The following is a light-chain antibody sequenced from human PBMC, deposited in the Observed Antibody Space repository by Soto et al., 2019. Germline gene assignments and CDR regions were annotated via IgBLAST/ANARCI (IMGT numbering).Light chain of an antibody. CDR3: SSWDDGLSGPV. V-gene: IGLV1-47*01. Sequence: HSVLTQPPSASGTPGQRATISCSGSAFNIGSNFVYWYRQFPGMAPKLLIYRSNQRPSGVPERFSASKSGTSASLAITGLRSEDEADYYCSSWDDGLSGPVFGGGTKVTVL. J-gene: IGLJ3*02. CDR2: RSN. CDR1: AFNIGSNF.